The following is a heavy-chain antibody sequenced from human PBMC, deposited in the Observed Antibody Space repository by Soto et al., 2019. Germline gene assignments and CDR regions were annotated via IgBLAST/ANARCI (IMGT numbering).Heavy chain of an antibody. V-gene: IGHV3-23*01. J-gene: IGHJ6*02. CDR3: AKDRAAWLVTPGGMDV. D-gene: IGHD5-12*01. CDR1: GFTFSSYA. Sequence: EVQLLESGGGLVQPGGSLRLSCAASGFTFSSYAMSWVRQAPGKGLEWVSAISGSGGSTYYADSVKGRFTISRDNSKNTLYLQMNSLRAEDTGVYYCAKDRAAWLVTPGGMDVWGQGTTVTVSS. CDR2: ISGSGGST.